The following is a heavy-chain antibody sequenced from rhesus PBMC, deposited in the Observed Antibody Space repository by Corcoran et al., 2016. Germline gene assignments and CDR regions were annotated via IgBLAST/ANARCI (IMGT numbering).Heavy chain of an antibody. CDR1: GGSFSGYS. CDR2: ISGRRGST. V-gene: IGHV4-165*01. CDR3: ARDLSSYFDY. Sequence: QVQLQESGPGLLKPSETLSLTCAVSGGSFSGYSCGWLRQPTGKGLGWIGDISGRRGSTDYNPSLKSRVTISTDTSKNQFSLKLSSVTAADTAVYYCARDLSSYFDYWGQGVLVTVSA. J-gene: IGHJ4*01. D-gene: IGHD5-12*01.